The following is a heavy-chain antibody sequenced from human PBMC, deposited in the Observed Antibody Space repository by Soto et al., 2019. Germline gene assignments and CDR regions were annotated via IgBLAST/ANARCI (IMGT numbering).Heavy chain of an antibody. Sequence: TLSLTCTVSGGSISNLGYYWSWIRQHPGKGLEWIGYIYYSGSTYYNPSLKSRVTISVDTSKNQFSLELSSVTAADTAVYYCARVDMITFGGSPPGRFDYWGQGTLVTVSS. CDR2: IYYSGST. D-gene: IGHD3-16*01. V-gene: IGHV4-31*03. CDR1: GGSISNLGYY. J-gene: IGHJ4*02. CDR3: ARVDMITFGGSPPGRFDY.